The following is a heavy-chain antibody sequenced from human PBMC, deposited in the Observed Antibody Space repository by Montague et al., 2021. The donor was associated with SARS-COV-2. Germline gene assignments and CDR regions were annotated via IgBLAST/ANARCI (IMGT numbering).Heavy chain of an antibody. CDR3: LGELSLSLDY. J-gene: IGHJ4*02. CDR1: GFKFNNYA. Sequence: SLRLSCAAFGFKFNNYAMHWVRQAPGKGLEWVAVISYDGSNKYYADSVKGRFTISRDNSKNTLYLQMNSLRAEDTAVYYCLGELSLSLDYWDQGTLVTVSS. D-gene: IGHD3-16*02. CDR2: ISYDGSNK. V-gene: IGHV3-30-3*02.